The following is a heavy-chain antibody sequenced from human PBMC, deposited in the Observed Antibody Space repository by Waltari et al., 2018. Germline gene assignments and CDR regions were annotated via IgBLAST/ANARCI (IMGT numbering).Heavy chain of an antibody. Sequence: QVQLVESGGGVVQPGRSLRLYCAASGFTFSRYALHWVRQAPGKGLEWVAVISYDGSNKYYADSVKGRFTISRDNSKNTLYLQMNSLRAEDTAVYYCARGWTTSSGPIDYWGQGTLVTVSS. CDR2: ISYDGSNK. D-gene: IGHD4-17*01. J-gene: IGHJ4*02. V-gene: IGHV3-30-3*01. CDR1: GFTFSRYA. CDR3: ARGWTTSSGPIDY.